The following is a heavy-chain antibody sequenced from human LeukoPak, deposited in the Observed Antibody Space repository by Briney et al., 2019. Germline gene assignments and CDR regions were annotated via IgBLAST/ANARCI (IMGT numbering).Heavy chain of an antibody. Sequence: ASVKVSCKASGYTFTGYYMHWVRQAPGQGLEWMGWINPNSGGTNYAQKFQGRVTMTRDTSISTAYMALSRLRSDDPAVYYCARVFDTATFFDYWGQGTLVTVSS. D-gene: IGHD3-16*01. CDR2: INPNSGGT. V-gene: IGHV1-2*02. CDR1: GYTFTGYY. CDR3: ARVFDTATFFDY. J-gene: IGHJ4*02.